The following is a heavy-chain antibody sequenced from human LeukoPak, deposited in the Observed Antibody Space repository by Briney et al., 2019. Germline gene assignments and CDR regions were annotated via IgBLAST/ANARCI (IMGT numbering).Heavy chain of an antibody. D-gene: IGHD3-10*02. J-gene: IGHJ6*02. CDR2: INSEGSTI. V-gene: IGHV3-74*01. CDR3: GKDLHYYVAMDV. CDR1: GITFSTYW. Sequence: PGGSLRLSCAGSGITFSTYWMHWVRQAPGKGLVWVSRINSEGSTISYADSVKGRFTISRDNAKNTLFLQMNSLRAEDTALYYCGKDLHYYVAMDVWGQGTTVTVSS.